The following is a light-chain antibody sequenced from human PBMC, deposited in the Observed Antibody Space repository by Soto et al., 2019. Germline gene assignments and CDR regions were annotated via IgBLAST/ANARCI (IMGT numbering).Light chain of an antibody. Sequence: DIQMTQSPASLSASVGDRVTITCRASQSISNSLNWYQQRPEKAPKLLIYASSSLQSGVPSRFSGSRSGTDFTLTISSLQPEDFATYFCQQSYSTPYTFGQGTKLEIK. CDR2: ASS. CDR1: QSISNS. J-gene: IGKJ2*01. V-gene: IGKV1-39*01. CDR3: QQSYSTPYT.